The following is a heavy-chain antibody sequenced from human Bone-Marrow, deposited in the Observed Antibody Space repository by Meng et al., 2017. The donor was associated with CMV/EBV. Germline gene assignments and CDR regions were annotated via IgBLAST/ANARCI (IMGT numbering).Heavy chain of an antibody. D-gene: IGHD3-22*01. CDR2: INPSGGST. CDR1: GYTFTSYY. Sequence: ASVKVSCKASGYTFTSYYMHWVRQAPGQGLEWMGIINPSGGSTSYAQKFQGRVTMTRDTSTSTVYMELSRLRSDDTAVYYCARDGRDPKITYYYDSSGYSPDYWGQGKLVNIAS. V-gene: IGHV1-46*01. J-gene: IGHJ4*02. CDR3: ARDGRDPKITYYYDSSGYSPDY.